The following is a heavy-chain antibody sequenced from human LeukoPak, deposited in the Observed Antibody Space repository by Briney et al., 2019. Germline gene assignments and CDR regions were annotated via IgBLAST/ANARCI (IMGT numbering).Heavy chain of an antibody. D-gene: IGHD2-8*01. V-gene: IGHV3-11*04. J-gene: IGHJ4*02. CDR2: ISSSGSTI. Sequence: GGSLRLSCAASGFTFSDCYMSWIRQAPGKGLEGVSYISSSGSTIYYADSVKGRFTISRDNAKNSLYLQMNSLRAEDTAVYYCARESQCCTTLDYWGQGTLVTVSS. CDR1: GFTFSDCY. CDR3: ARESQCCTTLDY.